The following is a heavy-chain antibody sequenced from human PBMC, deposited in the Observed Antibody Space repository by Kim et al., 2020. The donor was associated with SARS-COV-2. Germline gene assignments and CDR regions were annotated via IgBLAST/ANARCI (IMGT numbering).Heavy chain of an antibody. V-gene: IGHV3-21*01. J-gene: IGHJ6*02. CDR1: GFTFSTFS. CDR3: AKSIRGVIEYYYYGMDV. CDR2: ITGSSRYI. D-gene: IGHD3-10*01. Sequence: GGSLGLSCAASGFTFSTFSMNWVRLAPGKGLEWVSSITGSSRYIFFADSVKGRFTISRDNAKNSLYLQMNSLRAEDTAVYYCAKSIRGVIEYYYYGMDVWGQGTTVTVSS.